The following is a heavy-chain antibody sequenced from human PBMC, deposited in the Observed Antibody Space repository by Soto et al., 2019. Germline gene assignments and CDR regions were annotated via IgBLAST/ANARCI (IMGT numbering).Heavy chain of an antibody. Sequence: QVQLVQSGAEVKKPGASVKVSCKASGYTFTSYGISWVRQAPGQGLEWMGWISAYNGNTNYAQKLQGRVTMTTDTPTSTAYMELRSLRSDDTAVYYCARISLDVAVAGETALDYWGQGTLVIVSS. J-gene: IGHJ4*02. D-gene: IGHD6-19*01. CDR1: GYTFTSYG. CDR2: ISAYNGNT. CDR3: ARISLDVAVAGETALDY. V-gene: IGHV1-18*01.